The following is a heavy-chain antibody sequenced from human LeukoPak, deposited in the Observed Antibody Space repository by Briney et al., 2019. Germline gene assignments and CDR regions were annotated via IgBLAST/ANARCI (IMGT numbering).Heavy chain of an antibody. CDR2: ISSSGSTI. CDR1: GFTFSDYY. V-gene: IGHV3-11*04. CDR3: ARPLLWFGESNDY. J-gene: IGHJ4*02. Sequence: GGSLSLSCAASGFTFSDYYMSWIRQAPGKGLEWVSYISSSGSTIYYADSVKGRFTISRDNAKNSLYLQMNSLRAEDTAVYYCARPLLWFGESNDYWGQGTLVTLSS. D-gene: IGHD3-10*01.